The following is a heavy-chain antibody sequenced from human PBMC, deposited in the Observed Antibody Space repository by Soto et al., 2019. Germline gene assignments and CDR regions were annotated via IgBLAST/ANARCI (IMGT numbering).Heavy chain of an antibody. D-gene: IGHD2-15*01. CDR2: IYWDDDK. CDR3: VHIPPGCTPMTCWASIDY. CDR1: GFSLTTSVMG. V-gene: IGHV2-5*02. Sequence: QITLEESGPTLLKPTQTVTLTCTVSGFSLTTSVMGVGWIRQPPGKALEWLALIYWDDDKRYRPSLKNRLTITKDTSRDQVVLTLTNVDPMDTGTYYWVHIPPGCTPMTCWASIDYWGQGTLVTVSS. J-gene: IGHJ4*02.